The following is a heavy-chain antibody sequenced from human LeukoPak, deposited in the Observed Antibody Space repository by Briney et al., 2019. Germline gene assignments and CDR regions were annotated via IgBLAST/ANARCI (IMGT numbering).Heavy chain of an antibody. CDR2: IYYSGST. V-gene: IGHV4-30-4*08. D-gene: IGHD1-26*01. CDR3: ASQRRWWELLSAFDI. CDR1: GGSISSGDYY. Sequence: SETLSLTCTVSGGSISSGDYYWSWIRQPPGKGLEWIGYIYYSGSTYYNPSLKSRVTISVDTSKNQFSLKLSSVTAADTAVYYCASQRRWWELLSAFDIWGRGTMVTVSS. J-gene: IGHJ3*02.